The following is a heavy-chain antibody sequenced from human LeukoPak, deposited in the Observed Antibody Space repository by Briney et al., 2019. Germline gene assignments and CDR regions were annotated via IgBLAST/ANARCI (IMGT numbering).Heavy chain of an antibody. CDR3: ARYTRRGGSYYFDY. CDR1: GYSISSGHY. D-gene: IGHD2-15*01. Sequence: PSETLSLTCTVSGYSISSGHYWGWIRQPPGKGLEWIGSMYHSGSTYYNPPLKSRVTISVDTSKNQFSLKLSSVTAADTAVYYCARYTRRGGSYYFDYWGQGTLVTVSS. CDR2: MYHSGST. V-gene: IGHV4-38-2*02. J-gene: IGHJ4*02.